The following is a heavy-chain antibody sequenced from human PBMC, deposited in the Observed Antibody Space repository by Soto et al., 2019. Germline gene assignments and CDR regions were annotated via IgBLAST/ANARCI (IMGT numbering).Heavy chain of an antibody. J-gene: IGHJ3*02. V-gene: IGHV4-4*02. Sequence: SETLSLTCTVSGVSISSGDYYWSWVRQPPGKGLEWIGEIYHSGSTNYNPSLKSRVTISVDKSKNQFSLKLSSVTAADTAVYHCASRGGDYYDSSGYGDAFDIWGQGTMVTVSS. CDR3: ASRGGDYYDSSGYGDAFDI. D-gene: IGHD3-22*01. CDR1: GVSISSGDY. CDR2: IYHSGST.